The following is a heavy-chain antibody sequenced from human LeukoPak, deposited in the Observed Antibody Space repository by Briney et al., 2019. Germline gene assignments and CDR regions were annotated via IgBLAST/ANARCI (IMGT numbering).Heavy chain of an antibody. V-gene: IGHV4-59*08. CDR2: IYYAGST. CDR1: GGSISNYY. CDR3: ATHEPPYDSSGQDAFDI. D-gene: IGHD3-22*01. J-gene: IGHJ3*02. Sequence: SETLSLTCTVSGGSISNYYWSWIRQPPGKGLEWIGYIYYAGSTNYNPSFKSRVTISVDTSKNQFSLKLSSVTAADTAVYYCATHEPPYDSSGQDAFDIWGQGTMVSVSS.